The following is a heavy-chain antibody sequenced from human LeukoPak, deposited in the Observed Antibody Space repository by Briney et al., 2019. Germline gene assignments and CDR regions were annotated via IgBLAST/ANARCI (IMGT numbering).Heavy chain of an antibody. CDR2: IYYSGST. CDR3: ARGLVIGHTFDY. Sequence: SETLSLTCTVSGGSISRYYWSWIRQPPGKGLEWIGYIYYSGSTYYNPSLKSRVTISADTSKNQCSLKLSSVTAADTAVYYCARGLVIGHTFDYWGQGNLVTVSS. J-gene: IGHJ4*02. V-gene: IGHV4-59*01. D-gene: IGHD3-9*01. CDR1: GGSISRYY.